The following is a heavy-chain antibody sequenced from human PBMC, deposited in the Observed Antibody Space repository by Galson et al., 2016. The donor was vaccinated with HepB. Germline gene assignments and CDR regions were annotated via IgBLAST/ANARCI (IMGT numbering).Heavy chain of an antibody. V-gene: IGHV3-48*01. CDR2: ISGPSGLI. J-gene: IGHJ5*02. Sequence: SLRLSCAASGFTFSDYSMIWVRQAPGKGLEWVSYISGPSGLIHYTDSVKGRFTISRDNAYLQMNSLRVEDTDVYYCARGRVNWDNWFDPWGQGALVTVSS. D-gene: IGHD7-27*01. CDR1: GFTFSDYS. CDR3: ARGRVNWDNWFDP.